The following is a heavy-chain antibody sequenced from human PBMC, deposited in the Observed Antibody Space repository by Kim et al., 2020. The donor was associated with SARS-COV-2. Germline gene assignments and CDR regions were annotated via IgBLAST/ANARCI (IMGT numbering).Heavy chain of an antibody. V-gene: IGHV1-3*01. CDR1: GYTFTSYA. Sequence: ASVKVSCKASGYTFTSYAMHWVRQAPGQRLEWMGWINAVNGNTKYSQKFQGRVTITRDTSASTAYMELSSLRSEDTAVYYCARDISGYDGWFDPWGQGTLVTVSP. CDR3: ARDISGYDGWFDP. J-gene: IGHJ5*02. D-gene: IGHD5-12*01. CDR2: INAVNGNT.